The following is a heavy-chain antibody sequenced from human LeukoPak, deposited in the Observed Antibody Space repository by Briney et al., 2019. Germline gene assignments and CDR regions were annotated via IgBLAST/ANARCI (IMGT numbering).Heavy chain of an antibody. V-gene: IGHV4-4*02. J-gene: IGHJ4*02. CDR2: IYHGGST. D-gene: IGHD1-14*01. CDR1: GDSISSSNW. CDR3: ARLYNIFDY. Sequence: SGTLSLTCAVSGDSISSSNWWSWVRQPPGKGLEWIGEIYHGGSTDYNPSLKSRVTISLDKSKNQFSLKLISVTAADTAVYYCARLYNIFDYWGQGTLVTVSS.